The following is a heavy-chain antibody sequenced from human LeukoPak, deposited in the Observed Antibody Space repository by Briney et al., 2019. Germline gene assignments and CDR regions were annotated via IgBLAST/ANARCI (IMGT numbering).Heavy chain of an antibody. D-gene: IGHD5-18*01. CDR3: ARHQMRYSYGTLFDY. CDR1: GGSISSYY. CDR2: IYYSGST. J-gene: IGHJ4*02. V-gene: IGHV4-59*08. Sequence: PSETLSLTCAVSGGSISSYYWSWIRQPPGKGLEWIGFIYYSGSTYYNPSLKSRVTISVDTSKNQFSLRLSSVTATDTAEYFCARHQMRYSYGTLFDYWGQGTLVTVSS.